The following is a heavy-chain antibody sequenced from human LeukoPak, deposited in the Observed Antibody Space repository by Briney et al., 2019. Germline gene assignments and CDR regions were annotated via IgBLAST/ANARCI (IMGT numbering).Heavy chain of an antibody. J-gene: IGHJ6*02. Sequence: GGPLRLSYAASGFTFSSYAMSWVRQAPGKGLEWVSAISGSGGSTYYADSVKGRFTISRDNSKNTLYLQMNSLRAEDTAVYYCAKVGTMVRGVITKYYYYYYGMDVWGQGTTVTVSS. CDR1: GFTFSSYA. CDR2: ISGSGGST. CDR3: AKVGTMVRGVITKYYYYYYGMDV. V-gene: IGHV3-23*01. D-gene: IGHD3-10*01.